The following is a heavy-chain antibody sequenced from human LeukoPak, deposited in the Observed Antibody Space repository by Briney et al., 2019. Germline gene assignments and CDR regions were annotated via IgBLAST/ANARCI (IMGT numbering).Heavy chain of an antibody. Sequence: GGSLRLSCAASGFTFSSYSMNWVRQAPGKGLEWVSYISSISNTIYYADSVKGRFTISRDNAKNSLYLQMNNLRDEDTAVYYCATSDSYGPGDFDYWGQGTLVTVSS. D-gene: IGHD3-10*01. CDR2: ISSISNTI. J-gene: IGHJ4*02. CDR1: GFTFSSYS. CDR3: ATSDSYGPGDFDY. V-gene: IGHV3-48*02.